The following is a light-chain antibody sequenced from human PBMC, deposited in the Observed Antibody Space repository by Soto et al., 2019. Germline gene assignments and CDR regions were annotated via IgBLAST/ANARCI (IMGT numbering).Light chain of an antibody. V-gene: IGKV3-15*01. CDR3: EQYNNWPIT. CDR1: QYIGSN. Sequence: EIVLTQSPGTLSLSPGERATLSCRASQYIGSNLSWYQQKPGQAPRLLIYGASTRATGIPARFSGSGSGTEFTLTISSLQSEDFAVYYCEQYNNWPITFGQGTRLEI. J-gene: IGKJ5*01. CDR2: GAS.